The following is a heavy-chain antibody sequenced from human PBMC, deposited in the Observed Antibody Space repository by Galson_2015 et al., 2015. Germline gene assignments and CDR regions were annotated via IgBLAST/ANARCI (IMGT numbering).Heavy chain of an antibody. CDR2: IYSGGSI. Sequence: SLRLSCAASGFTVSSNYMSWVRQAPGKGLEWVSVIYSGGSIYYADSVKGRFTISRDNSKNTLYLQMNSLRAEDTAVYYCARSPSGTYYFGYSGQGTLVTVSS. J-gene: IGHJ4*02. D-gene: IGHD1-26*01. V-gene: IGHV3-53*01. CDR1: GFTVSSNY. CDR3: ARSPSGTYYFGY.